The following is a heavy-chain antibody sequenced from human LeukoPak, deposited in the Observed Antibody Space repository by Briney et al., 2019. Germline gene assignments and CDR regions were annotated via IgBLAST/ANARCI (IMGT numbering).Heavy chain of an antibody. D-gene: IGHD2-2*01. Sequence: PGGSLRLSCAASGFTFSSYAMGWVRQAPGKGLEWVSAISGSGGSTYYADSVKGRFTISRDNSKNTLYLQMNSLRAEDTAVYYCANFPVVVPATHDAFDIWGQGTMVTVSS. CDR2: ISGSGGST. J-gene: IGHJ3*02. V-gene: IGHV3-23*01. CDR1: GFTFSSYA. CDR3: ANFPVVVPATHDAFDI.